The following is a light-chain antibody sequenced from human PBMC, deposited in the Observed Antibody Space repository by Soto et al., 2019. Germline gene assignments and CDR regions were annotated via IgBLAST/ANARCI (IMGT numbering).Light chain of an antibody. CDR3: QQRSNWPPVT. Sequence: EIVLTQSPATLSLSPGERATLSCRASQSVSSNLAWYQQKPGQAPRLLIYGASTRATDVPARFSGSGSGTDFTLTISSLEPEDFGVYYCQQRSNWPPVTFGGGTKVDI. V-gene: IGKV3-11*01. CDR1: QSVSSN. CDR2: GAS. J-gene: IGKJ4*01.